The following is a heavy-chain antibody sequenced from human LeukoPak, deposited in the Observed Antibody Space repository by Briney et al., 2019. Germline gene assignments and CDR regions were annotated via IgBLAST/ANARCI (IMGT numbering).Heavy chain of an antibody. CDR1: GGSISSSSYY. D-gene: IGHD6-13*01. J-gene: IGHJ4*02. V-gene: IGHV4-39*01. CDR3: ARHRAAAGTGPLN. Sequence: PSETLSLTCTVSGGSISSSSYYWGWIRQPPGKGLEWIGSIYYSGSTYYNPSLKSRVTISVDTSKNQFSLKLSSVTAADTAVYYCARHRAAAGTGPLNWGQGTPVTVSS. CDR2: IYYSGST.